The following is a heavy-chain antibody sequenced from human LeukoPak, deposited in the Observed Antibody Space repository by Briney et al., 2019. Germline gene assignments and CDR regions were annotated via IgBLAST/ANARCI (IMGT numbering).Heavy chain of an antibody. Sequence: KPGGSLRLSCAASGFTFSSYSMNWVRQAPGKGLEWVSSISSSSSYIYYADSVKGRFTISRDNAKNSLYLQMNSLRAEDTALYYCAREPGYSSSYHFDYWCQGTLVTVSS. V-gene: IGHV3-21*04. CDR3: AREPGYSSSYHFDY. J-gene: IGHJ4*02. CDR2: ISSSSSYI. CDR1: GFTFSSYS. D-gene: IGHD6-13*01.